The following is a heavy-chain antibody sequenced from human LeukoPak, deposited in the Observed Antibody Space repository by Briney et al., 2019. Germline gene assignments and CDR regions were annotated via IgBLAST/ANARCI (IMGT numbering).Heavy chain of an antibody. D-gene: IGHD3-9*01. Sequence: GGSLRLSCAASGFTVSSNYMSWVRQAPGKGLEWVSVIYSGGSTYYSDSVKGRFTISRDNSKNTLYLQMNSLRAEDTAVYYCARGIGHYDILTGYRDYWGQGTLVTVSS. CDR3: ARGIGHYDILTGYRDY. CDR2: IYSGGST. CDR1: GFTVSSNY. V-gene: IGHV3-53*01. J-gene: IGHJ4*02.